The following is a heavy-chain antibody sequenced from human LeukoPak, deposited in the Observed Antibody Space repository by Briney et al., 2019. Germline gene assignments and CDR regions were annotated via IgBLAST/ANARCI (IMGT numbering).Heavy chain of an antibody. CDR3: ARVSLGENFFDF. D-gene: IGHD3-10*01. V-gene: IGHV7-4-1*01. CDR2: INTITGNP. Sequence: ASVKVSCEASGYTFTNFAINWVRQAPGQGPEWMGWINTITGNPTYAQGFTGRFVFSLDTSVSTAYLQIRSLRAEDTAVYYCARVSLGENFFDFWGQGTLVTVSS. J-gene: IGHJ4*02. CDR1: GYTFTNFA.